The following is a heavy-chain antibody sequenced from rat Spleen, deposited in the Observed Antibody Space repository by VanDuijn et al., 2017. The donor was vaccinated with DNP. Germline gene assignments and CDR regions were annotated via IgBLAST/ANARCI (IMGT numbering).Heavy chain of an antibody. CDR3: ARLRLEWEVRAMDA. CDR2: ISYSGST. D-gene: IGHD1-1*01. V-gene: IGHV3-1*01. Sequence: EVQLQESGPGLVKPSQSLSLTCSVTGYSITSDYWGWIRKFPGNKMGWIAHISYSGSTGYNPSLKSRISITRDTSKNQFFLQLNSLTTEDTATYYCARLRLEWEVRAMDAWGQGTSVTVSS. CDR1: GYSITSDY. J-gene: IGHJ4*01.